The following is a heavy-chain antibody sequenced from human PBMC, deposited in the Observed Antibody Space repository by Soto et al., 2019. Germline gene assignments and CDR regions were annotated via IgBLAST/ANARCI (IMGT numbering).Heavy chain of an antibody. CDR1: GDSIRSYD. V-gene: IGHV4-59*08. D-gene: IGHD6-13*01. Sequence: SETLSLTCAVSGDSIRSYDWSWIRQPPGKGLEWIGLVDNSGSPSYNPSLKSRVTMSIGTSKNQFSLKLGSVTAADTALYYCAKTISSSASGPYFDNWGQGTLVTVSS. J-gene: IGHJ4*01. CDR2: VDNSGSP. CDR3: AKTISSSASGPYFDN.